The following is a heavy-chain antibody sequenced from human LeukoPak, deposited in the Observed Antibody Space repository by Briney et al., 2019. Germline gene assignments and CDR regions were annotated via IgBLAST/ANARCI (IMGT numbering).Heavy chain of an antibody. J-gene: IGHJ4*02. V-gene: IGHV3-48*01. D-gene: IGHD1-26*01. Sequence: SGGSLRLSCAASGFTFSSYSMNWVRQAPGKGLEWVSYISSSSTIYYADSVKGRFTISRDNAKNSLYLQMNSLRAEDTAVYHCARDEGLGIDYWGQGTLVTVSS. CDR1: GFTFSSYS. CDR2: ISSSSTI. CDR3: ARDEGLGIDY.